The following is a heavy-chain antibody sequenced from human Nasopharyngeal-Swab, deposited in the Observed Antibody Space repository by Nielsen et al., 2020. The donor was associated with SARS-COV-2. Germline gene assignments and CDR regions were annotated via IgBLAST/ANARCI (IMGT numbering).Heavy chain of an antibody. J-gene: IGHJ3*02. V-gene: IGHV1-69*04. Sequence: SVKVSCKASGATFSSYDLSWVRQAPGQGLEWIGRIIPILTIPNYAQKFQGRVTITADRSTSTAYMELRSLRSEDTAVYYCATLPQLGERDMDIWGQGTMVTVSS. D-gene: IGHD1-1*01. CDR3: ATLPQLGERDMDI. CDR2: IIPILTIP. CDR1: GATFSSYD.